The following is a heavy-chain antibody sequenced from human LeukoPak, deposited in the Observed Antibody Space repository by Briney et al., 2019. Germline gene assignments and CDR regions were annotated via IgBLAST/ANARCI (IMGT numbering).Heavy chain of an antibody. J-gene: IGHJ5*02. CDR3: ARLLYSGYDWGGNWFDP. D-gene: IGHD5-12*01. CDR2: IIPILGIA. V-gene: IGHV1-69*02. Sequence: SVKVSCKASGGTFSSYTISWVRQAPGQGLEWMGRIIPILGIANYAQKFQGRATITADKSTSTAYMELSSLRSEDTAVYYCARLLYSGYDWGGNWFDPWGQGTLVTVSS. CDR1: GGTFSSYT.